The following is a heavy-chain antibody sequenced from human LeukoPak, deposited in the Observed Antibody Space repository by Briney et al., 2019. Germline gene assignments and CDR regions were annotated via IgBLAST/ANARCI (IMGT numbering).Heavy chain of an antibody. CDR2: INHSGST. D-gene: IGHD6-19*01. Sequence: SETLSLTCAVYGGSFSGYYWSWIRQPPGKGLEWIGEINHSGSTNYNPSLKSRVTISVDTSKNQFSLKLSSVTAADTAVYHCARVSGWYGPFDYWGQGTLVTVSS. CDR3: ARVSGWYGPFDY. V-gene: IGHV4-34*01. J-gene: IGHJ4*02. CDR1: GGSFSGYY.